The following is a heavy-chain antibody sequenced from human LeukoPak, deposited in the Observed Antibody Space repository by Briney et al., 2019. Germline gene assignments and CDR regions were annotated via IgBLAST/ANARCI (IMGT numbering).Heavy chain of an antibody. V-gene: IGHV1-58*02. D-gene: IGHD3-3*01. J-gene: IGHJ4*02. CDR1: GFTFTSSA. CDR2: IVVGSGNT. CDR3: AAGVRFLEWLDFDY. Sequence: SVKVSCKASGFTFTSSAMQRVRQARGQRLEWIGWIVVGSGNTNYAQKFQERVTITRDMSTSTAYMELSSLRSEDTAVYYCAAGVRFLEWLDFDYWGQGTLVTVSS.